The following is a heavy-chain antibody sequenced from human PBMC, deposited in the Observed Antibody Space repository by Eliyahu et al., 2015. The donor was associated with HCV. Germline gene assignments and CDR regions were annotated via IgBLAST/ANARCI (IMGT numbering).Heavy chain of an antibody. CDR2: ISTSSSII. D-gene: IGHD1-26*01. CDR3: AREVVSGSYSGDFDL. Sequence: EVQLVQSGGGLVQPGGSLXLXXAASGXTFSSXSMNWVRQAPGKGLEWVSYISTSSSIIYYADSVKGRFTISRDNAKNSLDLQMNSLRDEDTAMYYCAREVVSGSYSGDFDLWGRGTLVTVSS. V-gene: IGHV3-48*02. CDR1: GXTFSSXS. J-gene: IGHJ2*01.